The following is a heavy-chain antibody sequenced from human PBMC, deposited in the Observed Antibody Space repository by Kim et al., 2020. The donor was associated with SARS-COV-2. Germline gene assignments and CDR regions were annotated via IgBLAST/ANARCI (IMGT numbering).Heavy chain of an antibody. D-gene: IGHD3-22*01. Sequence: GESLKISCKGSGYSFTSYWIGWVRQMPGKGLEWMGIIYPGDSDTRYSPSFQGQVTISADKSISTAYLQWSSLKASDTAMYYCARRGTRVLRWVVSGVWFDPWGQRTLGTVSS. CDR3: ARRGTRVLRWVVSGVWFDP. CDR1: GYSFTSYW. V-gene: IGHV5-51*01. CDR2: IYPGDSDT. J-gene: IGHJ5*02.